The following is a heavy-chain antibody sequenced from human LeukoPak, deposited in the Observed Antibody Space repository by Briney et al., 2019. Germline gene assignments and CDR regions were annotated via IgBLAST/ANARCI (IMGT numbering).Heavy chain of an antibody. CDR3: ARRGLRYNYDFDN. CDR1: GYTFTDYG. J-gene: IGHJ4*02. V-gene: IGHV1-18*01. D-gene: IGHD5-18*01. CDR2: ISAYNGNT. Sequence: ASVKVSCKASGYTFTDYGISWVRQAPGQGLEWMGWISAYNGNTYYTQEVQGRVTMATDTSTNTAYMELRSLRSDDTAVYYCARRGLRYNYDFDNWGQGTLVTVSS.